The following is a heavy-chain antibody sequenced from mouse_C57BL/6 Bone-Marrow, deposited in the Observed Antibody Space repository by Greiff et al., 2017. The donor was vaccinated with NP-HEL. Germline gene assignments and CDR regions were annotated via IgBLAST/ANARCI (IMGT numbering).Heavy chain of an antibody. J-gene: IGHJ3*01. CDR2: ISYDGSN. V-gene: IGHV3-6*01. Sequence: EVQLQQSGPGLVKPSQSLSLTCSVTGYSITSGYYWNWIRQFPGNKLERMGYISYDGSNNYNPSLKNRISITRDTSKNQFFLKLTSVTTEDTATYYCARGAYDGYYRFAYWGQGTLVTVSA. CDR3: ARGAYDGYYRFAY. CDR1: GYSITSGYY. D-gene: IGHD2-3*01.